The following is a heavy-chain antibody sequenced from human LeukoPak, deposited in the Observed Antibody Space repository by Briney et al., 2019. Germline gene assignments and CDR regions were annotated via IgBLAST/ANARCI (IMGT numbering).Heavy chain of an antibody. CDR3: AREYCSGGSCYFPY. V-gene: IGHV4-59*12. D-gene: IGHD2-15*01. Sequence: PSETLSLTCAVSDVSISTDYWSWLRQPPGKGLEWIGFMYYTGSSNYSPSLNSRVTMSVDMSKNQFSLKLTSVTAADTAVYYCAREYCSGGSCYFPYWGQGTLVTVSS. CDR1: DVSISTDY. J-gene: IGHJ4*02. CDR2: MYYTGSS.